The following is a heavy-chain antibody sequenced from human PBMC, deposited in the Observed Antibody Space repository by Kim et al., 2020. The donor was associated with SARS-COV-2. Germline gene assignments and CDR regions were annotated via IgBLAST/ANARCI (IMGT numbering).Heavy chain of an antibody. J-gene: IGHJ4*02. CDR3: ATLDRIQLWFSY. CDR2: ISWNSGSI. D-gene: IGHD5-18*01. CDR1: GFTFDDYA. Sequence: GGSLRLSCAASGFTFDDYAMHWVRQAPGKGLEWVSGISWNSGSIGYADSVKGRFTISRDNAKNSLYLQMNSLRAEDTALYYCATLDRIQLWFSYWGQGTLVTVSS. V-gene: IGHV3-9*01.